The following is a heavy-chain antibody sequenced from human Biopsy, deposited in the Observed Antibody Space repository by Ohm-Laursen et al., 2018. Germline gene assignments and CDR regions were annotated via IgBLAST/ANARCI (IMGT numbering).Heavy chain of an antibody. J-gene: IGHJ4*02. Sequence: SLRLPCSASGFTFSNYGMHWVRQAPGKGLEWLAVIWHDGSNKYYGDSVQGRFTISRDNSKNTVYLQMNSLRAEDTAIYYCARDSTKNTVTTADYWGQGTLVTVSS. D-gene: IGHD4-11*01. CDR1: GFTFSNYG. CDR3: ARDSTKNTVTTADY. V-gene: IGHV3-33*01. CDR2: IWHDGSNK.